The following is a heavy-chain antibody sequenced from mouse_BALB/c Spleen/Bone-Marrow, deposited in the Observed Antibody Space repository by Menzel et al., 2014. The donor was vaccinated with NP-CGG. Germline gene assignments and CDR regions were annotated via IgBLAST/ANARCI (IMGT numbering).Heavy chain of an antibody. CDR2: ISYDGSN. V-gene: IGHV3-6*02. D-gene: IGHD2-14*01. J-gene: IGHJ3*01. CDR1: GYSITSGYY. Sequence: VQLKQSGPGLVKPSQSLSLTCSVTGYSITSGYYWHWIRQFPGNKLEWMGYISYDGSNNYNPSLKNRISITRDTSKNQFFLKLNSVTTEDTATYYCARGGYDGRGFAYWGQGTLVTVSA. CDR3: ARGGYDGRGFAY.